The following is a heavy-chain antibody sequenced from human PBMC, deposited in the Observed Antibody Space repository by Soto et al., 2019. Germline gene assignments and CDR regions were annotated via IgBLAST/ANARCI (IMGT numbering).Heavy chain of an antibody. J-gene: IGHJ5*02. Sequence: SETLSLTCTVSGGSISSGGYYWSRIRQHPGKGLEWIGYIYYSGSTYYNPSLKSRVTISVDTSKNQFSLKLSSVTAADTAVYYCARRYCSSTSCYMVDPWGQGTLVTVSS. V-gene: IGHV4-31*02. D-gene: IGHD2-2*02. CDR3: ARRYCSSTSCYMVDP. CDR1: GGSISSGGYY. CDR2: IYYSGST.